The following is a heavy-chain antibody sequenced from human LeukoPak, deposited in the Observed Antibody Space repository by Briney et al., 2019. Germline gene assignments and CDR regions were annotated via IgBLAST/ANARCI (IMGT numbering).Heavy chain of an antibody. D-gene: IGHD6-19*01. CDR1: GFSFSEHG. J-gene: IGHJ3*02. CDR3: ARVRGIAVAGIGWANHDAFDI. CDR2: IWYDGSNK. V-gene: IGHV3-33*01. Sequence: PGGSLRLSCAASGFSFSEHGMHWVRQAPGKGLEWVAVIWYDGSNKYYADSVKGRFTISRDNSKNTLYLQMNSLRAEDTAVYYCARVRGIAVAGIGWANHDAFDIWGQGTMVTVSS.